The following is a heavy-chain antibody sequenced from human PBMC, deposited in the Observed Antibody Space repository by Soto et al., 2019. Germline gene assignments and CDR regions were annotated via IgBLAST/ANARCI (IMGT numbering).Heavy chain of an antibody. J-gene: IGHJ4*02. CDR1: GASISSGGYS. CDR3: ARDRAAAGLFDY. D-gene: IGHD6-13*01. Sequence: TLSPTCTVSGASISSGGYSWSRIRQHPGKGLEWVGYIYDSGSTYYDPSLETRVPISVDTSKNQFSLALSSLTAADTVVCYCARDRAAAGLFDYWGQGTLVTVSS. V-gene: IGHV4-31*03. CDR2: IYDSGST.